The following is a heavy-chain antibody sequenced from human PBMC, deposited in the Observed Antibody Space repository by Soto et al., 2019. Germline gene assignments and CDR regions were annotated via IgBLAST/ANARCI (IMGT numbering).Heavy chain of an antibody. V-gene: IGHV3-21*01. CDR2: ITSSSVSL. CDR3: ATVRCSATTCNNVFFDQ. D-gene: IGHD2-2*02. CDR1: GFTFSIYT. Sequence: EVQLVESGGVLVKPGGSLRLSCAASGFTFSIYTMKWVRQAPGKGLEWDSSITSSSVSLYYADSVKGRLTISRDNAKSSMYLKMDSLRPDDTTLYFCATVRCSATTCNNVFFDQWGQGTLVTVSS. J-gene: IGHJ4*02.